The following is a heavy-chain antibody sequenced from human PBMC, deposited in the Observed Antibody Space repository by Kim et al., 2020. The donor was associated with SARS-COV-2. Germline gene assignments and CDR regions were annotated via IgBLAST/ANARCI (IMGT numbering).Heavy chain of an antibody. CDR3: AAALAIRSYYYYGMDV. D-gene: IGHD3-3*01. Sequence: SVKVSCKASGFTFTSSAKQWVRQARGQRLEWIGWIVVGSGNTNYAQKFQERFTITRDMSTSTAYMELSSLRSEDTAVYYCAAALAIRSYYYYGMDVWGQGTTVTVSS. V-gene: IGHV1-58*02. CDR1: GFTFTSSA. J-gene: IGHJ6*02. CDR2: IVVGSGNT.